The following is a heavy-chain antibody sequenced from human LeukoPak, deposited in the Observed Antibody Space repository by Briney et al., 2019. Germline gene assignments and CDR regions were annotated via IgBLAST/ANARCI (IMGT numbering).Heavy chain of an antibody. CDR2: AYYRSKWYY. D-gene: IGHD6-19*01. J-gene: IGHJ4*02. Sequence: PSQTLSLTCAISGDSVSSINGAWNWVRQSPSRGLEWLGRAYYRSKWYYDYAVSIQGRITINPDTSKNQFSLLLHSVTPEDTAVYYSARDVGTSGWYTVDYWGQGTLVTVYS. CDR1: GDSVSSINGA. CDR3: ARDVGTSGWYTVDY. V-gene: IGHV6-1*01.